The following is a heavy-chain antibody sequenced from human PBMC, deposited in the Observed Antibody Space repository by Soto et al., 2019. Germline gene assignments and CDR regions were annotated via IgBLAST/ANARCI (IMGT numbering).Heavy chain of an antibody. J-gene: IGHJ5*02. CDR3: ATDIMADLPSNNWFDP. V-gene: IGHV1-24*01. CDR2: FDPEDGET. Sequence: ASVKVSCKVSGYTLTELSMHWVRQAPGKGLEWMGGFDPEDGETIYAQKFQGRVTMTEDTSTDTAYMELSSLRSEDTAVYYCATDIMADLPSNNWFDPWGQGTLVTVSS. D-gene: IGHD2-8*01. CDR1: GYTLTELS.